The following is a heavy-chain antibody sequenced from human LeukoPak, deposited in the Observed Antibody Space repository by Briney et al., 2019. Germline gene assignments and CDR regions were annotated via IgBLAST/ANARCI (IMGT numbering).Heavy chain of an antibody. CDR3: AKFPDYYGSGSYPDY. J-gene: IGHJ4*02. CDR1: GFTFSSYG. Sequence: PGGSLRLSCAASGFTFSSYGMHWVRQAPGKGLEWVAVISYDGSNKYYADSVKGRFTISRDNSKNTLYLQMNSLRAEDTAVYYCAKFPDYYGSGSYPDYWGQGTLVTVSS. D-gene: IGHD3-10*01. V-gene: IGHV3-30*18. CDR2: ISYDGSNK.